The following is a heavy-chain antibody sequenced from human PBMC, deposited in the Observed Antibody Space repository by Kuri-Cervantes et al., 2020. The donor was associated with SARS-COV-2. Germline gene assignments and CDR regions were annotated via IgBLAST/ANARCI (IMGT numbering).Heavy chain of an antibody. D-gene: IGHD3-3*01. CDR2: MNPNSGNT. V-gene: IGHV1-8*03. J-gene: IGHJ4*02. CDR3: ARGDFWSRPFDY. CDR1: GYTFTSYD. Sequence: GGSLRLSCKASGYTFTSYDINWVRQATGQGLEWMGWMNPNSGNTGYAQKFQGRVTITRNTSISTAYMELSSLRSDDTAVYYCARGDFWSRPFDYWGQGTLVTVSS.